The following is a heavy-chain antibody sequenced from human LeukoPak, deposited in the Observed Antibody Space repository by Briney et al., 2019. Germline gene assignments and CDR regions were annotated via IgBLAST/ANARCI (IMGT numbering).Heavy chain of an antibody. Sequence: GGSLRLSCIASGFSFSGYAMSWVRQAPGKGLEWVSAISGGGDSTYYSDSVRGRFATSRDNSKNTLYLQMSSLRAEDTAVYYCAGHSEMDVWGQGITVTVSS. CDR2: ISGGGDST. CDR3: AGHSEMDV. CDR1: GFSFSGYA. J-gene: IGHJ6*02. D-gene: IGHD6-13*01. V-gene: IGHV3-23*01.